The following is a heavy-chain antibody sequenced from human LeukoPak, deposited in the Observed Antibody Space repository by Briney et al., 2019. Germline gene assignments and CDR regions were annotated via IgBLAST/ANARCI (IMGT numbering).Heavy chain of an antibody. J-gene: IGHJ4*02. CDR2: ISAYNGNT. Sequence: ASVTVSCKPAAYTLTSYGISWVRHAPGQGREWMGWISAYNGNTNYAQKLQRRVTMTTDTSTSTAYMDLRSMRSDDTAVYYCARVSSHRNYDFWSGYYSPPDYWGQGTLVTVSS. V-gene: IGHV1-18*01. CDR1: AYTLTSYG. D-gene: IGHD3-3*01. CDR3: ARVSSHRNYDFWSGYYSPPDY.